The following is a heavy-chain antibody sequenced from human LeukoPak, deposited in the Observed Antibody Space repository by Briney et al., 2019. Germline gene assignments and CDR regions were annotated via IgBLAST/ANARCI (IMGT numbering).Heavy chain of an antibody. CDR3: AKELPGIAVAGYHPGDY. D-gene: IGHD6-19*01. CDR1: GFTVSSNY. J-gene: IGHJ4*02. Sequence: GGSLRLSCAASGFTVSSNYMSWVRQAPGKGLEWVSVIYSGGSTYYADSVKGRFTISRDNSKNTLYLQMNSLRAEDTAVYYCAKELPGIAVAGYHPGDYWGQGTLVTVSS. V-gene: IGHV3-53*01. CDR2: IYSGGST.